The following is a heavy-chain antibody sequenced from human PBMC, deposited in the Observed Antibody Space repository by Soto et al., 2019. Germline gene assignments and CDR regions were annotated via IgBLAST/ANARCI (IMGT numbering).Heavy chain of an antibody. CDR2: ISAYNGNT. V-gene: IGHV1-18*01. Sequence: QVQLVQSGAEVKKPGASVKVSCKASGYTFTSYGISWVRQAPGQGLEWMGWISAYNGNTNYAQKLQGRVTMTTDTSTSTAYMELRSLRSDDTAVYSCARGPYDILPGYYRDDAFDIWGQGTMVTVSS. CDR1: GYTFTSYG. D-gene: IGHD3-9*01. J-gene: IGHJ3*02. CDR3: ARGPYDILPGYYRDDAFDI.